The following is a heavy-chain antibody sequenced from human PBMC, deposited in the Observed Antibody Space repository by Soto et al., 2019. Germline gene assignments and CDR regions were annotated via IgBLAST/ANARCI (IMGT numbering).Heavy chain of an antibody. J-gene: IGHJ4*02. D-gene: IGHD1-26*01. Sequence: QVQLVQSGAEVKKPGSSVKVSCKASGGTFSSYSINWVRQAPGQGLEWMGEIIPIFGTANYAQKFQGRVTITADESTSTAYLELSSLRSEDTAVYYCARDGGRHSGGIDYWGQGTLVSVS. V-gene: IGHV1-69*01. CDR2: IIPIFGTA. CDR3: ARDGGRHSGGIDY. CDR1: GGTFSSYS.